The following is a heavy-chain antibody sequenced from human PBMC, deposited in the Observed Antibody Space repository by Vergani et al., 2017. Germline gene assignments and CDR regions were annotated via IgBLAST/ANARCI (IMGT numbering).Heavy chain of an antibody. D-gene: IGHD2-8*01. CDR3: ARAPYCTNGVCFDFDY. CDR2: INSDGSST. CDR1: GFTFSSYS. J-gene: IGHJ4*02. Sequence: EVQLVESGGGLVQPGGSLRLSCAASGFTFSSYSMNWVRQAPGKGLVWVSRINSDGSSTSYADSVKGRFTISRDNAKNTLYLQMNSLRAEDTAVYYCARAPYCTNGVCFDFDYWGQGTLVTVSS. V-gene: IGHV3-74*02.